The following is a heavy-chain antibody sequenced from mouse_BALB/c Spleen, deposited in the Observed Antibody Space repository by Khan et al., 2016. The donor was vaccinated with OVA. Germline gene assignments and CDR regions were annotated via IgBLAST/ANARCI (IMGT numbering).Heavy chain of an antibody. V-gene: IGHV5-6*02. CDR1: GFTFSTYG. D-gene: IGHD1-1*01. CDR2: ISSGGSYT. J-gene: IGHJ3*01. CDR3: ARLAYYYNSEGFAY. Sequence: EVKLEESGGDLVKPGGSLKLSCAASGFTFSTYGMSWVRQTPDKRLEWVATISSGGSYTYYADSVKGRFTISRDNAKNTLYLQMSSLKSEDTAMYYCARLAYYYNSEGFAYWGQGTLVTVSA.